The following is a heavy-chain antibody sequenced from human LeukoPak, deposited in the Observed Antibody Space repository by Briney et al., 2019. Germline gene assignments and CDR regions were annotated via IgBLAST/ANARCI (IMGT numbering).Heavy chain of an antibody. D-gene: IGHD1-26*01. J-gene: IGHJ4*02. Sequence: GGSLRLSCAASGFTFDDYAMHWVRQAPGKGLEWVSGISWNSGSIGYADSVKGRFTISRDNAKNSLYLQMNSLRAEDTALYYCAKGSWSRRIVTQFDYWGQGTLVTVSS. CDR2: ISWNSGSI. V-gene: IGHV3-9*01. CDR3: AKGSWSRRIVTQFDY. CDR1: GFTFDDYA.